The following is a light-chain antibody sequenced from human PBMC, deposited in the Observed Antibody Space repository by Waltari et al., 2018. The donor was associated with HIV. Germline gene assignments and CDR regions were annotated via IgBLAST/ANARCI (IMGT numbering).Light chain of an antibody. V-gene: IGLV1-40*01. J-gene: IGLJ3*02. CDR3: QSYDNSLSGHWG. CDR1: SSNIGAGYD. CDR2: GNT. Sequence: QSALTQPPSVSGAPGQRVTISCTGSSSNIGAGYDVHWYQQLPGTAPKLLIYGNTNRPSGVPDRFSGFKSGTSASLAITGLQTEDEGTYYCQSYDNSLSGHWGFGGGTKLTVL.